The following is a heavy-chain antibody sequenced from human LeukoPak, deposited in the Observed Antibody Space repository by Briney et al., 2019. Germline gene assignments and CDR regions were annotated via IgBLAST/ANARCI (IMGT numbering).Heavy chain of an antibody. CDR2: ISGSSDYM. Sequence: TGGSLRLSCAASGFTFSTSTMNWVRQAPGKGLEWVSSISGSSDYMYYADSVKGRFTISRDNAKNSLYLQMNSLRAEDTAVYYCVRIPNNAGFPNWFDPWGQGTLVTVSS. J-gene: IGHJ5*02. D-gene: IGHD1-14*01. V-gene: IGHV3-21*01. CDR1: GFTFSTST. CDR3: VRIPNNAGFPNWFDP.